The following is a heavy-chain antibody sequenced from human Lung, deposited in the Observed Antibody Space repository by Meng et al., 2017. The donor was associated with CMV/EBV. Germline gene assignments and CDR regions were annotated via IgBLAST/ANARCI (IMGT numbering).Heavy chain of an antibody. J-gene: IGHJ4*02. Sequence: GESLKISCAASGFTFSNAWMSWVRQAPGKGLEWVGRIKSKTDGGTTDYAAPVKGRFTISRDDSKNTLYLQMSSLKTEDTAVYYCTTDEYCSSTSCYPPFDYWGQGXLVTVSS. CDR2: IKSKTDGGTT. CDR1: GFTFSNAW. V-gene: IGHV3-15*01. D-gene: IGHD2-2*01. CDR3: TTDEYCSSTSCYPPFDY.